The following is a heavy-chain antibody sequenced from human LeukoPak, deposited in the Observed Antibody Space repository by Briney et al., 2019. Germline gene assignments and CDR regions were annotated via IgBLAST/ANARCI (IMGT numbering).Heavy chain of an antibody. Sequence: GGSLRLSCAASGFTFNTYTMNWVRQAPGKGLEWVSYISGSSGIIDYADSVRGRFTISRDNAKNSLYLQMNSLRAEDTAVYYCAAISYLAFDIWGQGTVVTVSS. CDR2: ISGSSGII. V-gene: IGHV3-48*01. CDR3: AAISYLAFDI. CDR1: GFTFNTYT. J-gene: IGHJ3*02. D-gene: IGHD2/OR15-2a*01.